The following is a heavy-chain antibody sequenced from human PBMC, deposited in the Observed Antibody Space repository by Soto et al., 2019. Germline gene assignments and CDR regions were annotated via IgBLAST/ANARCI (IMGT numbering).Heavy chain of an antibody. V-gene: IGHV1-69*13. CDR3: ARGKSLLGNWFDP. D-gene: IGHD3-16*01. Sequence: SVKVSCKASGGTFSSYAISCVRQAPGQGLEWMGGIIPIFGTANYAQKFQGRVTITADESTSTAYMELSSLRSEDTAVYYCARGKSLLGNWFDPWGQGTLVTVSS. CDR1: GGTFSSYA. J-gene: IGHJ5*02. CDR2: IIPIFGTA.